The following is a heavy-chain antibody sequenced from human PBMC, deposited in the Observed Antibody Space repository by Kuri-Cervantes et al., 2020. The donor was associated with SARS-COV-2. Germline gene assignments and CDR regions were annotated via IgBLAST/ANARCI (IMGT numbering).Heavy chain of an antibody. CDR3: ARDQEPTYCSSTSCYLYYYYGMDV. J-gene: IGHJ6*02. V-gene: IGHV3-48*01. CDR1: GFTFSSYS. D-gene: IGHD2-2*01. Sequence: GGSLRLSCAASGFTFSSYSMNWVRQAPGKGLEWVSYISSSSSTIYYADSVKGRFIISRDNAKNSLYLQMNSLRAEDTAVYYCARDQEPTYCSSTSCYLYYYYGMDVWGQGTTVTVSS. CDR2: ISSSSSTI.